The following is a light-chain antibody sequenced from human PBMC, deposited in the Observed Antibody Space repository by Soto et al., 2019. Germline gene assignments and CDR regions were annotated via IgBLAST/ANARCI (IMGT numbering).Light chain of an antibody. CDR3: QEYYCAPQT. V-gene: IGKV1-27*01. J-gene: IGKJ1*01. CDR2: AAS. Sequence: DIQMTQSPSSLSASVGDRVTITCRANQGISTFLAWYQQKPGQVPKLLMYAASTLHSGVPSRFSGSRSGTDYTLTISSLEPEDVATEYCQEYYCAPQTFGQGTKVEIK. CDR1: QGISTF.